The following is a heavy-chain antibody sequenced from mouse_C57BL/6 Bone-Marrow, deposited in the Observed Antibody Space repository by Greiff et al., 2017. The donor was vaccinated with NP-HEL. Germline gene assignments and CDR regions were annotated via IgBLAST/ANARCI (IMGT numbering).Heavy chain of an antibody. Sequence: QVQLQQPGAELVRPGSSVKLSCKASGYTFTSYWMHWVKQRPIQGLDWIGNIDPSDSETHYNQKFKDKATLTVDKSSSTAYMQLSSLTSEDSAVDYCARVSLYYGSSGYFDVWGTGTTVTVSS. CDR3: ARVSLYYGSSGYFDV. V-gene: IGHV1-52*01. D-gene: IGHD1-1*01. J-gene: IGHJ1*03. CDR2: IDPSDSET. CDR1: GYTFTSYW.